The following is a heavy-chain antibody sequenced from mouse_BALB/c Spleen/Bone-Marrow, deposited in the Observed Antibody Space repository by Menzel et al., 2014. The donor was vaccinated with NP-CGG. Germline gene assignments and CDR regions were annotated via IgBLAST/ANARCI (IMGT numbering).Heavy chain of an antibody. CDR3: ARGRYDSDGWYFDV. V-gene: IGHV1-53*01. J-gene: IGHJ1*01. D-gene: IGHD2-4*01. Sequence: QVQLKESGAEMVKPGASVKLSCKASGDIFTSYYMYWVKQRPGQGPEWIGGINPNNSGTNFNEKFKSEATLTVDKSSSTAYMELSSLTSEDSAVYYCARGRYDSDGWYFDVWGAGTTVTVSS. CDR1: GDIFTSYY. CDR2: INPNNSGT.